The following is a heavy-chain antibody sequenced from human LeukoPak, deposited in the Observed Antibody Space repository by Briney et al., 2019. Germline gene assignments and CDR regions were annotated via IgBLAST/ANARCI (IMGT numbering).Heavy chain of an antibody. CDR2: IYYSGIT. CDR1: AGSISSSSHY. V-gene: IGHV4-39*07. Sequence: SETLSLTCTVSAGSISSSSHYWGWIRQPPGKGLEWIGSIYYSGITYYNPSLKSRVTISVDTSKNQFSLKLSSVTAADTAVYYCARTGSDSYYFDYWGQETWSPSPQ. D-gene: IGHD3-10*01. J-gene: IGHJ4*01. CDR3: ARTGSDSYYFDY.